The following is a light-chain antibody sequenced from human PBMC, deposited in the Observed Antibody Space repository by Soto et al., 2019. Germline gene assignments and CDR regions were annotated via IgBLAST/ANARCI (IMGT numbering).Light chain of an antibody. CDR3: QQHNNWPYT. CDR2: GAS. V-gene: IGKV3-15*01. Sequence: EIVMTQSPATLSVSPGESATLSCRASQSVSSNLAWYQQKLGQAPRLLIFGASTRATGIPARFSGSGSGTEFTLTISSLQSEDFAVYYCQQHNNWPYTFGQGTKLELK. J-gene: IGKJ2*01. CDR1: QSVSSN.